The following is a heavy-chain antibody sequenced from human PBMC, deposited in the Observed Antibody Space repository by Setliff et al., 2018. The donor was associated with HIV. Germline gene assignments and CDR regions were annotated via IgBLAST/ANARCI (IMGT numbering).Heavy chain of an antibody. Sequence: PGGSLRLSCAASGFAFSSYAMSWVRQAPGKGLEWVSAISGRGGRTYYAGSVQGRFTISRDNSKKTLYLQMSSLRAEDTAVYYCAKDRVGNCINGVCYTPDYWGQGTLVTVSS. V-gene: IGHV3-23*01. J-gene: IGHJ4*02. CDR1: GFAFSSYA. D-gene: IGHD2-8*01. CDR2: ISGRGGRT. CDR3: AKDRVGNCINGVCYTPDY.